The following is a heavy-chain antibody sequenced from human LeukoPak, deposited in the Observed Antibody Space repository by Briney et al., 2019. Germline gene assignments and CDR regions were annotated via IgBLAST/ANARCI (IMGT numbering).Heavy chain of an antibody. D-gene: IGHD3-10*01. CDR2: ISSNGGST. CDR3: ARDWGAYGSGSYYPPAY. Sequence: GGSLRLSCAASGFTFSSYAMHWVRQAPGKGLEYVSAISSNGGSTYYANSVKGRFTISRDNSKNTLYLQMGSLRAEDMAVYYCARDWGAYGSGSYYPPAYWGKGTLVTVSS. V-gene: IGHV3-64*01. J-gene: IGHJ4*02. CDR1: GFTFSSYA.